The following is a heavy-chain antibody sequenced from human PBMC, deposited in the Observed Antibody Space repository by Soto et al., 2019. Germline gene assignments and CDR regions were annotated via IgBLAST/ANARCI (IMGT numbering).Heavy chain of an antibody. CDR3: ARAISYYYDSSGYWFDP. D-gene: IGHD3-22*01. V-gene: IGHV4-31*03. J-gene: IGHJ5*02. Sequence: PSETLSLTCTVSGGSISSGGYYWSWIRQHPGKGLEWIGYIYYSGSTYYNPSLKSRVTISVDTSKNQFSLKLSSVTAADTAVYYCARAISYYYDSSGYWFDPWGQGTLVTVS. CDR2: IYYSGST. CDR1: GGSISSGGYY.